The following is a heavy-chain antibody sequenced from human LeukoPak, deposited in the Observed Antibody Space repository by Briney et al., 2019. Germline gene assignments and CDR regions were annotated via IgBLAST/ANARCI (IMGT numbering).Heavy chain of an antibody. V-gene: IGHV1-2*02. CDR1: GYTFTGYY. CDR2: INPNSGGT. D-gene: IGHD6-13*01. J-gene: IGHJ4*02. Sequence: ASVKVSYKASGYTFTGYYMHWVRQAPGQGLEWMGWINPNSGGTNYAQKFQGRVTMTRDTSISTAYMELSRLRSDDTAVYYCARGSFIAAAGTGDYWGQGTLVTVSS. CDR3: ARGSFIAAAGTGDY.